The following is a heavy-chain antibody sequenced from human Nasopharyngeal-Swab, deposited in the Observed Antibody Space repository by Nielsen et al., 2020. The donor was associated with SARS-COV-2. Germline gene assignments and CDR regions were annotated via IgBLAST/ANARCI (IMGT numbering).Heavy chain of an antibody. CDR1: GFTFSSYW. CDR3: ARVDSSPHVGALDI. J-gene: IGHJ3*02. CDR2: IKQDGSEK. D-gene: IGHD3-22*01. V-gene: IGHV3-7*03. Sequence: GGSLRLSCAASGFTFSSYWMSWVRQAPGKGLEWVANIKQDGSEKYYVDSVKGRFTISRDNAKNSLYLQMNSLRAEDTAVFYCARVDSSPHVGALDIWGQGTMVTVSS.